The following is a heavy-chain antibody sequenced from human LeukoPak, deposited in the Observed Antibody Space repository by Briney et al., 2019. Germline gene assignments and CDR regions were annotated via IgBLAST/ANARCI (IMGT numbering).Heavy chain of an antibody. V-gene: IGHV4-38-2*01. CDR1: GYSISSGYY. CDR3: ARQGLYYYDSSGPDAFDI. CDR2: IYHSGST. J-gene: IGHJ3*02. D-gene: IGHD3-22*01. Sequence: PSETLSLTCAVSGYSISSGYYWGWIRQPPGKGLEWIGSIYHSGSTYYNPSLKSRVTISVDPSKNQFSLKLSSVTAADTAVYYCARQGLYYYDSSGPDAFDIWGQGTMVTVSS.